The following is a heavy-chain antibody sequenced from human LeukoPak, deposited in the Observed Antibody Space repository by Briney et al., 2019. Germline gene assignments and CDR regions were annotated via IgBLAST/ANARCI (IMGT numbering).Heavy chain of an antibody. Sequence: PSETLSLTCTVSGGSISSYYWSWIRQPPGKGPEWIGYIYYSRSTNYNPSLKSRVTISVDTSKNQFSLKLSSVTAADTAVYYCARDPGGYDGNFDYWGQGTLVTVSS. J-gene: IGHJ4*02. CDR3: ARDPGGYDGNFDY. D-gene: IGHD5-12*01. V-gene: IGHV4-59*01. CDR1: GGSISSYY. CDR2: IYYSRST.